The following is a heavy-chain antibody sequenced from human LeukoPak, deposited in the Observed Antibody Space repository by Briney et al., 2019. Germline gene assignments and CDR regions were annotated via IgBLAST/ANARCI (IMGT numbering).Heavy chain of an antibody. CDR2: IYTSGST. CDR3: ARARYCSSTSCYTRYFDL. Sequence: PSETLSLTCTVSGGSISSYYWSWIRQPAGKGLEWIGRIYTSGSTNYNPSLKSRVTISVDTSKNQFSLKLSSVTAADTAVYYCARARYCSSTSCYTRYFDLWGRGTLVTVSS. V-gene: IGHV4-4*07. D-gene: IGHD2-2*02. J-gene: IGHJ2*01. CDR1: GGSISSYY.